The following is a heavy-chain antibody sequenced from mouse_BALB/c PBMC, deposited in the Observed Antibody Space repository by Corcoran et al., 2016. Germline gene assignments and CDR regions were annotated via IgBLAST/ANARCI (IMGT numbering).Heavy chain of an antibody. CDR1: GYSFTDYI. CDR2: INPYYGST. D-gene: IGHD2-10*01. CDR3: SRTYYGKFDY. V-gene: IGHV1-39*01. J-gene: IGHJ2*01. Sequence: EIQLQQTGPELVKPGASVKISCKASGYSFTDYIMIWVKQSHGKSLEWIGNINPYYGSTSYNLKFKGKATLTVDKSSSTAYMQLNSLTSEDSAVYYCSRTYYGKFDYWGQGTTLTVSS.